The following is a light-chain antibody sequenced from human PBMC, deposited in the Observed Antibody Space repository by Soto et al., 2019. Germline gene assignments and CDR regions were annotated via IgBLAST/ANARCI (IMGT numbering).Light chain of an antibody. Sequence: DVVMTQTPLSLSVAPGQPASISCKSSQSLLHITGETFLFWYLQKPGQSPQLLIYEVSTRVSGVPDRFSGSGSGTDFTLEISRVETDGVGIYYCMQSTQLPPTFGQGTRLGIE. CDR3: MQSTQLPPT. J-gene: IGKJ5*01. V-gene: IGKV2D-29*02. CDR2: EVS. CDR1: QSLLHITGETF.